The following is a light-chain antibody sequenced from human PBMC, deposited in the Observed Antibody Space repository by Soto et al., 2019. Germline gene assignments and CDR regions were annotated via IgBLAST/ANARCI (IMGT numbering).Light chain of an antibody. J-gene: IGKJ2*01. CDR2: WAS. V-gene: IGKV4-1*01. Sequence: DIVMTQSPDSLAVSLGERATINCKSSQSVLYSSNNKNYLAWYQQRPGQTPKLLIYWASTRESGVPDRFSGSGSGTDFTLTITSPQAEDVAVYYCQQYESTPPTFGQGTKLEIK. CDR1: QSVLYSSNNKNY. CDR3: QQYESTPPT.